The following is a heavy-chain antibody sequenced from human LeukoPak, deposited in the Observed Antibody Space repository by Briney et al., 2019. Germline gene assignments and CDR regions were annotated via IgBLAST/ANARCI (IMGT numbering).Heavy chain of an antibody. J-gene: IGHJ6*03. CDR1: GGSISSYY. CDR3: ARGQVEWLLYRGYYYYYMDV. Sequence: NPSETLSLTCTVSGGSISSYYWSWIRQPPGKGLEWIGYIYYSGSTNYNPSLKSRVTISVDTSKNQFSLKLSSVTAADTAVYYCARGQVEWLLYRGYYYYYMDVWGKGTTVTVSS. V-gene: IGHV4-59*12. CDR2: IYYSGST. D-gene: IGHD3-3*01.